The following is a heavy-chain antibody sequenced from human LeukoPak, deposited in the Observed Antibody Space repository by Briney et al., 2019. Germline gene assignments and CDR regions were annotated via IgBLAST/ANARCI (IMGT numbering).Heavy chain of an antibody. CDR1: GFTFRSYS. D-gene: IGHD3-10*01. CDR2: ISSSSSTI. V-gene: IGHV3-48*01. J-gene: IGHJ6*03. Sequence: GGSLRLSCAASGFTFRSYSMNWVRQAPGKGLEWVSYISSSSSTIYYADFVKGRFTISRDNAKNSLYLQMNSLRAEDTAVYYCARDRITMVRRANYYYMDVWGKGTTVTVSS. CDR3: ARDRITMVRRANYYYMDV.